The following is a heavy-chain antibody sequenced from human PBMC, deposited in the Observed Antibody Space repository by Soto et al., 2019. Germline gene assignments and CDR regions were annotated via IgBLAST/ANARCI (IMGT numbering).Heavy chain of an antibody. CDR2: IIPIFGTA. D-gene: IGHD5-12*01. J-gene: IGHJ2*01. Sequence: ASVKVSCKASGGTFSSYTISWVRQAPGQGLEWMGGIIPIFGTANYAQKFQGRVTITADESTSTAYMELSSLRSEDTAVYYCARGNHRWLQLWYYDLWGRGTLVTVSS. CDR1: GGTFSSYT. CDR3: ARGNHRWLQLWYYDL. V-gene: IGHV1-69*13.